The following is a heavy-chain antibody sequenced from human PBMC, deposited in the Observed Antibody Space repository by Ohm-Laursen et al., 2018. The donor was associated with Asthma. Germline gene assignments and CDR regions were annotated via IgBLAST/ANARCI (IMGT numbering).Heavy chain of an antibody. J-gene: IGHJ6*02. Sequence: SLRLSCAAPGFTFDDYAMHWVRQAPGKGLEWVSGISWNSGSIGYADSVKGRFTISRDNAKNSLYLQMNSLRAEDTALYYCAKGSIAVAGTFSGYYYGMDVWGQGTTVTVSS. CDR2: ISWNSGSI. D-gene: IGHD6-19*01. CDR3: AKGSIAVAGTFSGYYYGMDV. V-gene: IGHV3-9*01. CDR1: GFTFDDYA.